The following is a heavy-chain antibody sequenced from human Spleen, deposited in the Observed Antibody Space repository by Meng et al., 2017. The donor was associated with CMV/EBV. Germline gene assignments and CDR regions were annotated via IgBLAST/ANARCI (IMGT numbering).Heavy chain of an antibody. CDR3: ARDRITIFGVIMTAMDV. J-gene: IGHJ6*02. Sequence: SVKVSCKASGGTFNNYAINWVRQAPGQGLEWLGGIIPIFATINYARKFEGRVTITTDESATTAFMEMSSLTSEDTAVYFCARDRITIFGVIMTAMDVWGQGTTVTVSS. V-gene: IGHV1-69*05. CDR2: IIPIFATI. CDR1: GGTFNNYA. D-gene: IGHD3-3*01.